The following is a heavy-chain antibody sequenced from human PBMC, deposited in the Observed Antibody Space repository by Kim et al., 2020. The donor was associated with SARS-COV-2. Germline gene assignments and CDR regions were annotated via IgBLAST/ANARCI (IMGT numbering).Heavy chain of an antibody. V-gene: IGHV3-11*01. Sequence: GGSLRLSCAASGFTFSDYYMSWIRQAPGKGLEWVSYISSSGSTIYYADSVKGRFTISRDNAKNSLYLQMNSLRAEDTAVYYCARGGGYCSSTSCYSEQPFDYWGQGTLVTVSS. CDR1: GFTFSDYY. CDR2: ISSSGSTI. J-gene: IGHJ4*02. D-gene: IGHD2-2*02. CDR3: ARGGGYCSSTSCYSEQPFDY.